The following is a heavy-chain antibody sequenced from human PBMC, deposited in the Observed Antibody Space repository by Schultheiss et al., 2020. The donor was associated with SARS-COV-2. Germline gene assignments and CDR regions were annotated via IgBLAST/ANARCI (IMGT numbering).Heavy chain of an antibody. CDR1: GGSFSGYY. J-gene: IGHJ6*03. V-gene: IGHV4-34*01. D-gene: IGHD6-6*01. CDR3: ARGKYSSSSAPKNYYYYYMDV. Sequence: SETLSLTCAVYGGSFSGYYWSWIRQPPGKGLEWIGEINHSGSTNYNPSLKSRVTISVDTSKNQFSLKLSSVTAADTAVYYCARGKYSSSSAPKNYYYYYMDVWGKGTTVTVSS. CDR2: INHSGST.